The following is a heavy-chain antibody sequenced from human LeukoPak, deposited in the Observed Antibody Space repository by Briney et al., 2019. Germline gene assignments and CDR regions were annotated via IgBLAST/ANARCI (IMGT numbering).Heavy chain of an antibody. CDR3: ARQVPLLWFGDVVGWFDP. J-gene: IGHJ5*02. CDR1: GGSFSGYY. CDR2: INHSGST. D-gene: IGHD3-10*01. V-gene: IGHV4-34*01. Sequence: SETLSLTCAVYGGSFSGYYWSWIRQPPGKGLEWIGEINHSGSTNYNPSLKSRVTVSVDTSKNQFSLKLSSVTAADTAVYYCARQVPLLWFGDVVGWFDPWGQGTLVTVSS.